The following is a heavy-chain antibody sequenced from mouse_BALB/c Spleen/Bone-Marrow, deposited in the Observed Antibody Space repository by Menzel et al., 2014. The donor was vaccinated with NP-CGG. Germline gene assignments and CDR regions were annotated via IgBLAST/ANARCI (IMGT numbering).Heavy chain of an antibody. CDR3: TRSNGNWFAY. CDR1: GYIFTSYY. Sequence: QVQLQQPGAELVKPGASVKLSCKASGYIFTSYYMYWVKQRPGQGLEWIGEINPSNGGTNFNEKFKNKATLTVDKSSSTAYMQLSSLIFEDSAVYYCTRSNGNWFAYWGQGTLVTVSA. J-gene: IGHJ3*01. V-gene: IGHV1S81*02. CDR2: INPSNGGT. D-gene: IGHD2-1*01.